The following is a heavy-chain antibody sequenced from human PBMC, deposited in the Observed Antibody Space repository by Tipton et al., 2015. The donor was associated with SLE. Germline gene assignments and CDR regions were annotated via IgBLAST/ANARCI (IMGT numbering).Heavy chain of an antibody. J-gene: IGHJ4*02. CDR1: GGSISKYY. V-gene: IGHV4-59*01. Sequence: TLSLTCTVSGGSISKYYWSWIRQPPGRGLEWIGYVYNSGSTNYNPSLKSRVTISVDTSKNQFSLKLSSVTAADTAVYYCARHFGRSIEFDYWGQGTLVTVSP. D-gene: IGHD3/OR15-3a*01. CDR2: VYNSGST. CDR3: ARHFGRSIEFDY.